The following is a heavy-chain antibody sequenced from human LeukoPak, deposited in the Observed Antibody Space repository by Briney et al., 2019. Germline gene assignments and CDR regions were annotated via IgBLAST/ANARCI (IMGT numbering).Heavy chain of an antibody. Sequence: SETLSLTCTVSGGSISSSSYYWGWIRQPPGKGLEWLGSIYYSGSTYYNPSLKSRVTISVDTSKNQFSLKLSSVTAADTAVYYCARAYYDSSGYYYPFDYWGQGTLVTVSS. D-gene: IGHD3-22*01. CDR3: ARAYYDSSGYYYPFDY. CDR1: GGSISSSSYY. J-gene: IGHJ4*02. CDR2: IYYSGST. V-gene: IGHV4-39*01.